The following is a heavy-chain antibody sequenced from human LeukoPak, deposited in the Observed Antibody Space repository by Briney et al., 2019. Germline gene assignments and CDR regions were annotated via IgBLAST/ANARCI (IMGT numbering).Heavy chain of an antibody. CDR2: INSDGSST. CDR1: GFTFSSYW. CDR3: ARDMFDWLFEDLEIGVYFDY. Sequence: QSGGSLRLSCAASGFTFSSYWMHWVRQVPGKGLVWVSRINSDGSSTSYADSVKGRFTISRDNAKNTLYLQMNSLRAEDTAVYYCARDMFDWLFEDLEIGVYFDYWGQGALVTVSS. D-gene: IGHD3-9*01. J-gene: IGHJ4*02. V-gene: IGHV3-74*01.